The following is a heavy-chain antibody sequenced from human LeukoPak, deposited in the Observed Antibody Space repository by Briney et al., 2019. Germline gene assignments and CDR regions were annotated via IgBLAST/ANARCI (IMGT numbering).Heavy chain of an antibody. CDR1: GGTFSSHA. Sequence: SVKVSCKASGGTFSSHAISWVRQAPGQGLEWMGRIIPICGTANYAQKFQGRVTITTDESTSTAYMELSSLTSEDTAVYYCARSWYYYDSSGYLFDYWGQGTLVTVSS. CDR2: IIPICGTA. V-gene: IGHV1-69*05. D-gene: IGHD3-22*01. J-gene: IGHJ4*02. CDR3: ARSWYYYDSSGYLFDY.